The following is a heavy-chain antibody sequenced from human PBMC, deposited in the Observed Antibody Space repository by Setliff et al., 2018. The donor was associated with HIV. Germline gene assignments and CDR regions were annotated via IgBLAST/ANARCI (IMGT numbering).Heavy chain of an antibody. CDR1: GGSISSSSNY. V-gene: IGHV4-39*01. Sequence: SETLSLTCTVSGGSISSSSNYWGWIRQAPGKGLEWIGNIYYSGSTYYNPSLKSRVTISVDTSKNQFSLKLRSVTAADTAVYYCARYCSSTTCYPRNFDYWGQGTLVIISS. J-gene: IGHJ4*02. D-gene: IGHD2-2*01. CDR2: IYYSGST. CDR3: ARYCSSTTCYPRNFDY.